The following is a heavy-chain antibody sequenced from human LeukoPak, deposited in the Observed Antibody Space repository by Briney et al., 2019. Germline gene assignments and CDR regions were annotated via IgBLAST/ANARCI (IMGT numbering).Heavy chain of an antibody. CDR2: INSDGSST. Sequence: PGGSLRLSCAASGFTFSSYWMHWVRQAPGKGLVWVSRINSDGSSTEYADSVKGRFTISRDNAKNTLYLQMNSLRAEDTAIYYCTRGWENKNWGLGWFGASSPLDYWGQGTLVTVSS. D-gene: IGHD3-10*01. CDR3: TRGWENKNWGLGWFGASSPLDY. CDR1: GFTFSSYW. J-gene: IGHJ4*02. V-gene: IGHV3-74*03.